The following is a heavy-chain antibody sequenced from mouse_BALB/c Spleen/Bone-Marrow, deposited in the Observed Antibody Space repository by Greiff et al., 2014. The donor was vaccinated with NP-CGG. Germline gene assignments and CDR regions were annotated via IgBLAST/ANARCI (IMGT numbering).Heavy chain of an antibody. J-gene: IGHJ4*01. CDR1: GYAFSTYW. CDR2: IYPGDGDT. V-gene: IGHV1-80*01. CDR3: ARGARSAMDY. Sequence: QVQLKESGAELVRPESSVKISCKASGYAFSTYWVIWGKQRPGQGLEWIGQIYPGDGDTNYNGKFKGKATLTADKSSSTAYMQLSSLTSEDSAVYFCARGARSAMDYWGQGTSVTVSS.